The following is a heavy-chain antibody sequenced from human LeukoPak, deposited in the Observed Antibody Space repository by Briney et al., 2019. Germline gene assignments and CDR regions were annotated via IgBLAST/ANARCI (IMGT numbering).Heavy chain of an antibody. D-gene: IGHD3-16*02. J-gene: IGHJ4*02. CDR1: GYIFTRYY. CDR3: ARLPYRDGVAQDY. V-gene: IGHV1-46*01. CDR2: INPISGAT. Sequence: ASVKVSCKTSGYIFTRYYMQWVRQAPGHGLEWMGIINPISGATDYAQKFQGRVTMTRDTSTSTVYMELSSLRSEDTAMYYCARLPYRDGVAQDYWGQRTLVTVSS.